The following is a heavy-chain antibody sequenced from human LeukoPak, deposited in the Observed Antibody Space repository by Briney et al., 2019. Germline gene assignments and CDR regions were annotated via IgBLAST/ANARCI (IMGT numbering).Heavy chain of an antibody. V-gene: IGHV3-23*01. CDR3: ATTRPYGTAWAGAFED. Sequence: GGSLRLSCAASEFTLSTHGLSWVRQAPGKRLEWVSTVTSRRGTHYTDSVRGRFITSRDNSENTFVLEMNSLRAEDTAVYYCATTRPYGTAWAGAFEDWGQGTPVTVSS. D-gene: IGHD6-19*01. CDR1: EFTLSTHG. J-gene: IGHJ4*01. CDR2: VTSRRGT.